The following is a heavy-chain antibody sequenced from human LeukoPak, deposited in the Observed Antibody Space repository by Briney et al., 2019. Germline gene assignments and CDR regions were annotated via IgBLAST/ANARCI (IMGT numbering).Heavy chain of an antibody. CDR3: ARVGQLWLLEYYYYYMDV. CDR1: GLMFDDYG. J-gene: IGHJ6*03. V-gene: IGHV3-20*04. Sequence: GGSLRLSCAASGLMFDDYGMSWVRQAPGKGLEWVSGINWNGGSTGYADSVKGRFTISRDNAKNSMYLQMNSLRAEDTAVYYCARVGQLWLLEYYYYYMDVWGKGTTVTVSS. D-gene: IGHD5-18*01. CDR2: INWNGGST.